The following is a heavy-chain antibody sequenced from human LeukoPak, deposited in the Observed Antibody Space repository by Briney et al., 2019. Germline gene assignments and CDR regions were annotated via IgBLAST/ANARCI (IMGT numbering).Heavy chain of an antibody. D-gene: IGHD3-22*01. Sequence: ASVKVSCKASGYTFTGYYLHWVRQAPGQGLEWMGIINPSGGSTSYAQKFRGRVTMTRDTSTSTVYMELSSLRSEDTAVYYCARGNPIYYDNSGYLSSWGQGTLVTVSS. J-gene: IGHJ4*02. CDR3: ARGNPIYYDNSGYLSS. CDR1: GYTFTGYY. V-gene: IGHV1-46*01. CDR2: INPSGGST.